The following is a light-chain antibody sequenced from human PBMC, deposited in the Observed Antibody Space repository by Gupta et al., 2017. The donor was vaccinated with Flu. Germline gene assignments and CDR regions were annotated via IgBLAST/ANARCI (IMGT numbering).Light chain of an antibody. Sequence: QNSVWNSNKNNYLAWYQQKAGQSPHLLIDWASTRASGVPDRFSGRGSGTDFTLTISRVEAEDVGVYYCKQCCQNPLTFGQGTKLELK. CDR3: KQCCQNPLT. V-gene: IGKV4-1*01. CDR2: WAS. J-gene: IGKJ2*01. CDR1: QNSVWNSNKNNY.